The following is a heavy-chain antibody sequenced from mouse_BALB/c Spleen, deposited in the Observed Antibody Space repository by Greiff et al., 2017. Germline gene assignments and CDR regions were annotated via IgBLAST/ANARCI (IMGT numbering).Heavy chain of an antibody. CDR3: KGYYGTRATYAMDY. Sequence: EVQLQQSGAELVRSGASVTLSCTASGFNIKDYYMHWVKQRPEQGLEWIGWIDPENGDTEYAPKFQGKATMTADTSSNTAYLQLSSLTSEDTAVYYCKGYYGTRATYAMDYWGQGTSVTVSS. CDR2: IDPENGDT. CDR1: GFNIKDYY. J-gene: IGHJ4*01. D-gene: IGHD1-1*01. V-gene: IGHV14-4*02.